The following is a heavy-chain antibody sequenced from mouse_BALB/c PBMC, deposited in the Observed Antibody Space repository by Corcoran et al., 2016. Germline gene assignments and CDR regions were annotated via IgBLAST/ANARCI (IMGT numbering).Heavy chain of an antibody. V-gene: IGHV1-54*01. Sequence: QVQLQQSGAELVRPGTSVKVSCKASGYAFTNYLIEWVKQRPGQGLEWIGVINPGSGGTNYNEKFKGKATLTADKSSSTAYMQLSSLTSDDSAVYFCARGLWDGYPLDYWGQGTTRTVSS. CDR1: GYAFTNYL. J-gene: IGHJ2*01. CDR2: INPGSGGT. D-gene: IGHD2-3*01. CDR3: ARGLWDGYPLDY.